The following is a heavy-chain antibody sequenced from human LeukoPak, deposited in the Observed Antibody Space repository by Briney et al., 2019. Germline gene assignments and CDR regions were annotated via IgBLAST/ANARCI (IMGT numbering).Heavy chain of an antibody. D-gene: IGHD3-22*01. CDR1: GFTFSDYY. CDR3: AREAGYDSSGYNFDY. Sequence: GRSLRLSCAASGFTFSDYYMSWVRQARGKGLERVSYISSSGSTIYYADSVKGRFTISRDNAKNSLYLQMNSLRAEDTAVYYCAREAGYDSSGYNFDYWGQGTLVTVSS. CDR2: ISSSGSTI. V-gene: IGHV3-11*01. J-gene: IGHJ4*02.